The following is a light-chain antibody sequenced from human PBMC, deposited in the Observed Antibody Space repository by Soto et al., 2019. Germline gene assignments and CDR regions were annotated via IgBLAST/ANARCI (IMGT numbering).Light chain of an antibody. CDR3: QQYNISHWK. CDR1: QSISSW. Sequence: DIQMTQSPSTLSASVGDRVTITCRASQSISSWLAWYQQKPGKAPKLLIYQASSLESGVPSRFSCSGSGTEFTLTISSMQPDEFTTYYCQQYNISHWKFGQGTQVAIE. J-gene: IGKJ1*01. V-gene: IGKV1-5*03. CDR2: QAS.